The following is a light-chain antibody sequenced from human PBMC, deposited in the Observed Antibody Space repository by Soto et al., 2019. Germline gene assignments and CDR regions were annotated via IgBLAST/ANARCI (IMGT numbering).Light chain of an antibody. CDR1: QSISSY. CDR3: QQSIRPPRT. CDR2: AAS. Sequence: DIQMTQSPSSLSASVGDRVTITCRASQSISSYLNWYQQKPGKAPKLLIYAASSLQSGVPSRFSGSGSGTDFTLTISSLQPEDFATYYCQQSIRPPRTFGPGTKVDIK. J-gene: IGKJ3*01. V-gene: IGKV1-39*01.